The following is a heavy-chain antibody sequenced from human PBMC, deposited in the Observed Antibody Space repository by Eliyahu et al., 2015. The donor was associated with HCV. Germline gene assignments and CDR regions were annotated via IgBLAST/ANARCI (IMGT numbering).Heavy chain of an antibody. V-gene: IGHV3-23*01. CDR2: ISGSGGST. CDR1: GFTFSSYA. D-gene: IGHD3-16*01. J-gene: IGHJ4*02. Sequence: EVQLLESGGGLVQPGGSLRLSCAASGFTFSSYAMSWVRQAPGKGLEWVSAISGSGGSTYYADSVKGRFTISRDNSKNTLYLQMNSLRAEDTAVYYCATDSRFGGQQWYYFDYWGQGTLVTVSS. CDR3: ATDSRFGGQQWYYFDY.